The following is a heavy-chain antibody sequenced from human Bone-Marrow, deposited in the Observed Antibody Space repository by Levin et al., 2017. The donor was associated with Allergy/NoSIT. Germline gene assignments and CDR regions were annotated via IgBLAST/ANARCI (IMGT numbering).Heavy chain of an antibody. J-gene: IGHJ6*03. CDR3: ARDLDYYYYMDV. CDR1: GASLNSGSNH. Sequence: SETLSLTCTVSGASLNSGSNHWSWIRQSPGKGLEWIGHFDYSGRTIYNPSLRSRVTISVDTSKNQFSLTLTSVTAADTAVYYCARDLDYYYYMDVWGKGTTVTVSS. V-gene: IGHV4-61*01. CDR2: FDYSGRT.